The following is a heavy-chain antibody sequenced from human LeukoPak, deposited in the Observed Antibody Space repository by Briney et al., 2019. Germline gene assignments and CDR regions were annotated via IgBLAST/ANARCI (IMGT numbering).Heavy chain of an antibody. CDR2: INHSGGT. CDR1: GGSFSDYY. Sequence: SETLSLTCAVYGGSFSDYYWTWIRQPPGKGLEWIGEINHSGGTNYNPSLKSRVTISVDTSKNQFSLKLSSVTAADTAVYYCARGRAPYYTFWGQGTLVTVSS. CDR3: ARGRAPYYTF. D-gene: IGHD1-26*01. V-gene: IGHV4-34*01. J-gene: IGHJ4*02.